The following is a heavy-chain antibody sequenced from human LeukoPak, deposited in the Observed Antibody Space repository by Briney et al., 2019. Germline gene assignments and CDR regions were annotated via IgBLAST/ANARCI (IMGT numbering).Heavy chain of an antibody. D-gene: IGHD2/OR15-2a*01. CDR3: AKDLSY. CDR2: ISYDGSNK. J-gene: IGHJ4*02. CDR1: GFTFSSYW. Sequence: GGSLRPSCAASGFTFSSYWMSWVRQAPGKGLEWVAVISYDGSNKYYADSVKGRFTISRDNSKNTLYLQMNSLRAEDTAVYYCAKDLSYWGQGTLVTVSS. V-gene: IGHV3-30*18.